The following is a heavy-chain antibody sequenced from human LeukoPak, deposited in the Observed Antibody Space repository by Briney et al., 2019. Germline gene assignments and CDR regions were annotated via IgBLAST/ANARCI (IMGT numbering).Heavy chain of an antibody. J-gene: IGHJ4*02. Sequence: GGSLRLSCAASGFTFSSSDMHWVRQATGKGLEWVSAIGTAGDTYYPGSVKGRFTISRENAKNSLYLQMNSLRAGDTAVYYCARSSRVGYSYGDFDYWGQGTLVTVSS. V-gene: IGHV3-13*01. CDR1: GFTFSSSD. CDR2: IGTAGDT. CDR3: ARSSRVGYSYGDFDY. D-gene: IGHD5-18*01.